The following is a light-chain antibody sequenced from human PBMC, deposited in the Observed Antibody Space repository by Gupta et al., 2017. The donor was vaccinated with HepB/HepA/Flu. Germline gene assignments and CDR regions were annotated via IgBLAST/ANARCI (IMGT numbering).Light chain of an antibody. CDR3: QQDYSSMS. CDR2: WAS. CDR1: QSVLFNSDNKNY. V-gene: IGKV4-1*01. J-gene: IGKJ4*01. Sequence: DIVMTQSPDSLAVSLGERATINCKSSQSVLFNSDNKNYLAWYQQRPGQPPNLLIYWASTREYGVPDRFTGSGSGTDFTLTISSLQAEDVAVYYCQQDYSSMSFGGGTKVEIK.